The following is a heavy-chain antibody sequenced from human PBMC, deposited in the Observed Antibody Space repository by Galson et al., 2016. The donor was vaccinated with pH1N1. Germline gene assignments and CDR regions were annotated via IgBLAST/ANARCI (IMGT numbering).Heavy chain of an antibody. Sequence: PALVKPTQTLTLTCTFSGFSLTTSGMRVSWIRQPPGKALEWLARIRRGEEQFYSPSLKTKLTISKDTSKNQVVLTMTNMDPVDTATYYCGRNPAFVGGAIDVWGQGTMVTVPS. D-gene: IGHD2-15*01. J-gene: IGHJ3*01. V-gene: IGHV2-70*04. CDR3: GRNPAFVGGAIDV. CDR2: IRRGEEQ. CDR1: GFSLTTSGMR.